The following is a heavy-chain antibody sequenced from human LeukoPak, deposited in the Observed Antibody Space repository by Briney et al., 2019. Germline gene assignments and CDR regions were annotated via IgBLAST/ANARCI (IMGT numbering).Heavy chain of an antibody. V-gene: IGHV1-69*13. CDR3: ARGSSGYDNYYYYYMDV. Sequence: SVKVSCKASGGTFSSYAISWVRQAPGQGLEWMGGIIPIFGTANYAQKFQGRVTITADESTSTAYMELSSLRSEDTAVYYCARGSSGYDNYYYYYMDVWGEGTTVTISS. CDR2: IIPIFGTA. J-gene: IGHJ6*03. CDR1: GGTFSSYA. D-gene: IGHD5-12*01.